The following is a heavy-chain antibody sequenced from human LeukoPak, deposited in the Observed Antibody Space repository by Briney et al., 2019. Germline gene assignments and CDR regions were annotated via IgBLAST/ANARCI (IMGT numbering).Heavy chain of an antibody. Sequence: SETLSLTCTVSGGSISSGSYYWSWIRQPPGKGLEWIGEINHSGSTNYNPSLKSRVTISVDTSKNQFSLKLSSVTAADTAVYYCAGRHNVGFDYWGQGTLVTVSS. CDR1: GGSISSGSYY. CDR2: INHSGST. J-gene: IGHJ4*02. CDR3: AGRHNVGFDY. V-gene: IGHV4-39*07. D-gene: IGHD1-14*01.